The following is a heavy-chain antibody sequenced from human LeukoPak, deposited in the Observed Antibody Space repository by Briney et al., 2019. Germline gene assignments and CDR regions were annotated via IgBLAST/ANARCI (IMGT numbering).Heavy chain of an antibody. D-gene: IGHD3-22*01. J-gene: IGHJ4*02. V-gene: IGHV3-53*01. CDR1: GFTVSTEY. Sequence: PGGSLRLSCAVSGFTVSTEYMGWVRQAPGKGLEWVSLINSGDSTSYADSVKGRFTISRHNSKNTLYLQMNSLRDEDTAVYYCARDEDDISGYYFYWGQGTLVTVSS. CDR2: INSGDST. CDR3: ARDEDDISGYYFY.